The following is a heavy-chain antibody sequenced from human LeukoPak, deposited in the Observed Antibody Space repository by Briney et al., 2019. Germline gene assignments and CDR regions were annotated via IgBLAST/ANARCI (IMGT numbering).Heavy chain of an antibody. D-gene: IGHD2-15*01. CDR2: IYYSGST. CDR1: GGSISSYY. V-gene: IGHV4-59*01. CDR3: ARGVCSGGSCRNWFDP. Sequence: SETLSLTCTVSGGSISSYYWSWSRQPPGKGLEWIGYIYYSGSTNYNPSLKSRVTISVDTSKNQFSLKLSSVTAADTAVYYCARGVCSGGSCRNWFDPWGQGTLVTVSS. J-gene: IGHJ5*02.